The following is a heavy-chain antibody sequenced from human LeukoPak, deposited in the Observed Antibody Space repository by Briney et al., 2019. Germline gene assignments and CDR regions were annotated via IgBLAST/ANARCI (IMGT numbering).Heavy chain of an antibody. CDR1: GGSFSGYY. CDR3: ARSGCSSTSCYRWYYFDY. Sequence: PSETLSLTCAVYGGSFSGYYWSWLRQPPGKGLEWIGEINHSGSTNYNPSLKSRVTISVDTSKNQFSLKLSSVTAADTAVYYCARSGCSSTSCYRWYYFDYWGQGTLVTVSS. V-gene: IGHV4-34*01. D-gene: IGHD2-2*01. CDR2: INHSGST. J-gene: IGHJ4*02.